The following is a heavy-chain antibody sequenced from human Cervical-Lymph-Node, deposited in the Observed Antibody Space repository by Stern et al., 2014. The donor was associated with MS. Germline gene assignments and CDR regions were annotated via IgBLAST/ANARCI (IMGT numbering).Heavy chain of an antibody. CDR1: GGSITNYY. V-gene: IGHV4-59*01. D-gene: IGHD2/OR15-2a*01. J-gene: IGHJ4*01. Sequence: QLQLQESGPGLVKPSETLSLTCTVSGGSITNYYWSWIRQPPGKGLEWIGYIYYSGSTTYNPSLKSRVTLSVDTSKNQLSLKLSSVTAAATAVYYWARKKGMFFLWGQGTLVTVSS. CDR3: ARKKGMFFL. CDR2: IYYSGST.